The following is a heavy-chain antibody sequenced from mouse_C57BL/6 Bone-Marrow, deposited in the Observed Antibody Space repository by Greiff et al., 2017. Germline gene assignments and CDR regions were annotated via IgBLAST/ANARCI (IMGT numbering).Heavy chain of an antibody. V-gene: IGHV1-53*01. CDR1: GYTFTSYW. Sequence: QVHVKQSGTELVKPGASVKLSCKASGYTFTSYWMHWVKQRPGQGLEWIGNINPSNGGTKYNEKFKSKATLTVDKSSSTAYMQLSSLTSEDSAVYYCARHYYGSRYFDYWGQGTTLTVSS. CDR3: ARHYYGSRYFDY. J-gene: IGHJ2*01. CDR2: INPSNGGT. D-gene: IGHD1-1*01.